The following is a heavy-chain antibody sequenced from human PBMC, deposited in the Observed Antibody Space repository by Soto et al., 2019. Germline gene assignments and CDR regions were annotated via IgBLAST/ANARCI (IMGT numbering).Heavy chain of an antibody. CDR2: IKQDGSEK. CDR3: ARDPGLYYYDSSGYPDY. J-gene: IGHJ4*02. CDR1: GFTFSSYW. V-gene: IGHV3-7*01. Sequence: GGSLRLSCAASGFTFSSYWMSWVRQAPGKGLEWVANIKQDGSEKYYVDSVKGRFTISRDNAKNSLYLQMNSLRAEDTAVYYCARDPGLYYYDSSGYPDYWGQGTLVTVSS. D-gene: IGHD3-22*01.